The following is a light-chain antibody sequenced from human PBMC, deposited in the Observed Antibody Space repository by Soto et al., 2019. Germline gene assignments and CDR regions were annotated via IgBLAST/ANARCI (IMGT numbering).Light chain of an antibody. V-gene: IGLV1-40*01. CDR2: DNI. Sequence: QSVLTQPPSVSGAPGQRVTISCTGSASNLGAKYAVHGYQHLPGTAPKLLIYDNIHRPSGVPDRFSGAKSDTSASLAITGLQAEDEADYYCQSYDTTLSGLVFGGGTKLTVL. J-gene: IGLJ3*02. CDR1: ASNLGAKYA. CDR3: QSYDTTLSGLV.